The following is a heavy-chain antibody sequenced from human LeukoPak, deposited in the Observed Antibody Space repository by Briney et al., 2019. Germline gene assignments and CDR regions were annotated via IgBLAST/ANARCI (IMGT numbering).Heavy chain of an antibody. D-gene: IGHD3-3*01. CDR3: ARGFYYVFGRVYFKSRVFDF. CDR1: GGSFSGYY. J-gene: IGHJ3*01. CDR2: INHSGST. V-gene: IGHV4-34*01. Sequence: SETLSLTCAVYGGSFSGYYWSWIRQPPGKGLEWIGEINHSGSTNYNPSLKSRVTISVDTSKNQFSLKLSSVTAADPAVYYCARGFYYVFGRVYFKSRVFDFWGKGKMATFFS.